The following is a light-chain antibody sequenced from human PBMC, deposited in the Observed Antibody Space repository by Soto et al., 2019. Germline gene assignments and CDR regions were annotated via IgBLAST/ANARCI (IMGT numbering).Light chain of an antibody. J-gene: IGLJ1*01. CDR3: RSYTSSSTRPV. CDR1: SSDVGGYNY. CDR2: EVS. V-gene: IGLV2-14*01. Sequence: QSALTQPASVSGSPGQSITISCTGTSSDVGGYNYVSWYQQHPGKAPKLMIYEVSNRPSGVSNRFSGSKSGNTASLTISGLQAEDEADYYCRSYTSSSTRPVFGTGTKLTVL.